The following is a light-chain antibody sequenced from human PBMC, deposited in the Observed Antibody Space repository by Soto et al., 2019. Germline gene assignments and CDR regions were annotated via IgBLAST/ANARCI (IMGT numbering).Light chain of an antibody. Sequence: DVPMTQSPSSLSASVGDNVTITCRASQGISNSLAWYQQTPGKVPKLLIYSASTLQSGVPSRFSGSGSGTVFTLTINSLQPEDVASYYCQKYNSAPFTFGPGTKVDLK. J-gene: IGKJ3*01. CDR2: SAS. CDR3: QKYNSAPFT. V-gene: IGKV1-27*01. CDR1: QGISNS.